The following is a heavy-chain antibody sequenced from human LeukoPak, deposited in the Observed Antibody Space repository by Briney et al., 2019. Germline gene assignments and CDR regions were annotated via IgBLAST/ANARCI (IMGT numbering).Heavy chain of an antibody. V-gene: IGHV1-69*13. CDR3: ARAGYSNSSRDNYYYYYGMDV. CDR1: GGTFSSYA. D-gene: IGHD6-13*01. Sequence: SVTVSCKASGGTFSSYAISWVRQAPRQGLEWMGGIIPIFGTTNYAQTFQGRVTITADESTSTAYMELSSLRSEDTAVYYCARAGYSNSSRDNYYYYYGMDVWGQGTTVTVSS. J-gene: IGHJ6*02. CDR2: IIPIFGTT.